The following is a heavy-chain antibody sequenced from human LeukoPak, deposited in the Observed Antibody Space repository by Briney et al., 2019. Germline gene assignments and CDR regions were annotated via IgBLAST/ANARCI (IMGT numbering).Heavy chain of an antibody. V-gene: IGHV3-53*01. J-gene: IGHJ4*02. CDR1: GFTVSSKY. CDR3: ARGCSSTSCYGFDY. Sequence: GGSLRLSCAASGFTVSSKYMSWVRQAPGKGLEWVSVIYSGGSTYYADSVKGRFTISRDNSKNTLYLQMNSLRAEDSAVYYCARGCSSTSCYGFDYWGQGTLVTVSS. CDR2: IYSGGST. D-gene: IGHD2-2*01.